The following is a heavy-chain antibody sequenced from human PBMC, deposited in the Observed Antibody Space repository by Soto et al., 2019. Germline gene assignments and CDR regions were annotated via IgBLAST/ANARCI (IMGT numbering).Heavy chain of an antibody. V-gene: IGHV4-39*02. CDR1: GGSITNDDKY. CDR2: IHYSGST. Sequence: SETLSLTCTVSGGSITNDDKYWGWIRQSPGKGLDWIGTIHYSGSTYYNPSLKSRVTISVDASRTQFSLKLRSVTAADTAVYFCARVLWSDEEPLDYRARGNLVTVS. CDR3: ARVLWSDEEPLDY. D-gene: IGHD1-1*01. J-gene: IGHJ4*02.